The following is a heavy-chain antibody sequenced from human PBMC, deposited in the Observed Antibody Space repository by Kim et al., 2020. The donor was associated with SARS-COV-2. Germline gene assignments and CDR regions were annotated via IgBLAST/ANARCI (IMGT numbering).Heavy chain of an antibody. V-gene: IGHV4-61*01. D-gene: IGHD3-22*01. CDR3: ARAPTDDSSGYYFDAF. Sequence: SETLSLTCTVSGGSVSSGSYYWSWIRQPPGKGLEWIGYIYYSGSTNYNPSLKSRVTISVDTSKNQFSLKLSSVTAADTAVYYCARAPTDDSSGYYFDAF. J-gene: IGHJ3*01. CDR2: IYYSGST. CDR1: GGSVSSGSYY.